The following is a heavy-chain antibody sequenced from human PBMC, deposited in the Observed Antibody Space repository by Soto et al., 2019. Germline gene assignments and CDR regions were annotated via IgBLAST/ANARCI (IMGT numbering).Heavy chain of an antibody. CDR3: ARDLGGWPEY. J-gene: IGHJ4*02. CDR2: INAGNGNT. V-gene: IGHV1-3*01. D-gene: IGHD2-15*01. CDR1: GYTFTSYA. Sequence: QVQLVQSGAEVKKPGASVKVSCKASGYTFTSYAMHWVRQAPEQRLEWMGWINAGNGNTKYSQKFQGRVTITRETTASTAYMELSSPRSEDTAVYYCARDLGGWPEYWGQGTLVTVSS.